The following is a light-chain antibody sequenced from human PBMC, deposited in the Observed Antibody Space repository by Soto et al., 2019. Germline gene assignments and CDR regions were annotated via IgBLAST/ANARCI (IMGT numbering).Light chain of an antibody. Sequence: QSVLTQPASVAGSPGQSITISCTGTSSDVGGYNFVSWFQQHPGKAPKLMIFDVSNRPSGVSNRFSGSKSDNTAYLTISGLQPDDEAEYHCISYTSSSTYVFGTGTKLTVL. CDR1: SSDVGGYNF. CDR2: DVS. J-gene: IGLJ1*01. CDR3: ISYTSSSTYV. V-gene: IGLV2-14*03.